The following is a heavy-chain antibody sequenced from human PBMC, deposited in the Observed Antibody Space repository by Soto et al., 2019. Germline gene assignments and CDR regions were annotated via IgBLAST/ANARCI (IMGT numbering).Heavy chain of an antibody. CDR2: ISAYNGNT. CDR3: ARDLERYSGYGTSY. D-gene: IGHD5-12*01. Sequence: GASVKVSCKASGYTFTSYGISWVRQAPGQGLEWMGWISAYNGNTNYAQKLQGRVTMTTDTSTSTAYMELRSLRSDDTAVYYCARDLERYSGYGTSYWGQGTLVTVSS. J-gene: IGHJ4*02. CDR1: GYTFTSYG. V-gene: IGHV1-18*01.